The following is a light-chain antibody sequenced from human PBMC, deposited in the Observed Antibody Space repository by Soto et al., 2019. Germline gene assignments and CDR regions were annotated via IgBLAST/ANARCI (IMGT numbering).Light chain of an antibody. V-gene: IGKV1-5*03. J-gene: IGKJ1*01. CDR1: QSISNW. Sequence: DIPMTQSPSTLSASVGDRVTITCRASQSISNWLAWYQQKPGKAPKLLIYRASSLEGGVPSRFSGSGSGTEFTLTISSLQPDDFATYYCQQYNSYSRDFGQGTKVEIK. CDR2: RAS. CDR3: QQYNSYSRD.